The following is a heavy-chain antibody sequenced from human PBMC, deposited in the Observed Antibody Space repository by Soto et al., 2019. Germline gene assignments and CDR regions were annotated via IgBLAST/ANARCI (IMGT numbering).Heavy chain of an antibody. CDR1: GYTFTSYD. D-gene: IGHD2-2*01. J-gene: IGHJ6*02. V-gene: IGHV1-8*01. CDR3: AKRLVVPAAIGYYYYYGMDV. Sequence: QVQLVQSGAEVKKPGASVKVSCKASGYTFTSYDINWVRQATGQGLEWMGWMNPNSGNTGYAQKVQGRVTMTRNTSISTAYMELSSLRSEDTAVYYCAKRLVVPAAIGYYYYYGMDVWGQGTTVTVSS. CDR2: MNPNSGNT.